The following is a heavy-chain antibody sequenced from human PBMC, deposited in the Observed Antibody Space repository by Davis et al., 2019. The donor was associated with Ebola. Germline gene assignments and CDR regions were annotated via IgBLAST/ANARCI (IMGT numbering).Heavy chain of an antibody. V-gene: IGHV4-34*01. Sequence: SETLSLTCAVYGGSFSGYYWSWIRQPPGKGLEWIGEINHSGSTNYNPSLTSRITISVNTSKNQFSLKLSSVTAADTAVYYCARGLGYCSSTSCPRPNWFDPWGQGTLVTVSS. CDR1: GGSFSGYY. CDR2: INHSGST. CDR3: ARGLGYCSSTSCPRPNWFDP. J-gene: IGHJ5*02. D-gene: IGHD2-2*01.